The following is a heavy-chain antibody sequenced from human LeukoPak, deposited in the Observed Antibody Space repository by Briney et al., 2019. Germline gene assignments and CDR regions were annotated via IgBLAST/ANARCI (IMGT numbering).Heavy chain of an antibody. J-gene: IGHJ6*02. CDR1: GYTFTGYH. CDR3: GRVRAAVLYFYGMDV. D-gene: IGHD3-9*01. V-gene: IGHV1-2*02. CDR2: INPNNGGT. Sequence: ASVKVSCKASGYTFTGYHMHWVRQAPGQGLEWMGWINPNNGGTNYAQKFRGRVTMTTDTSISTAYMELSSLRSDDTAVYYCGRVRAAVLYFYGMDVWGQGTAVTVS.